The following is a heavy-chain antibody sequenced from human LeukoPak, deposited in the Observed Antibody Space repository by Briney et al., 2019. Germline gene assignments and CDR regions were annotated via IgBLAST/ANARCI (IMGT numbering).Heavy chain of an antibody. CDR3: ARHYYDSSGYLSLQYYFDY. CDR2: ISAYNGNT. J-gene: IGHJ4*02. V-gene: IGHV1-18*04. CDR1: GYTFTDYN. D-gene: IGHD3-22*01. Sequence: ASVKVSCKASGYTFTDYNTHWVRQAPGQGLEWMGWISAYNGNTNYAQKLQGRVTMTTDTSTSTAYMELRSLRSDDTAVYYCARHYYDSSGYLSLQYYFDYWGQGTLVTVSS.